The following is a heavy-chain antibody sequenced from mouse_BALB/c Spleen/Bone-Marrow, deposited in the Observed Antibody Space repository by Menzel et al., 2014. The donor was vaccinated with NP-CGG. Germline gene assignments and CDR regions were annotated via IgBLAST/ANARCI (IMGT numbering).Heavy chain of an antibody. CDR2: ISSGGSYT. CDR1: GSTFSSYA. D-gene: IGHD2-4*01. V-gene: IGHV5-9-3*01. CDR3: ARHDYAY. Sequence: DVKLVESGGGLVKPGGSLKLSCAASGSTFSSYAMSWVRQTPEKRLEWVATISSGGSYTYYPDSVKGRFTISRDNAKNTLYLQMSSLRSEDTAMYYCARHDYAYWGQGTLVTVSA. J-gene: IGHJ3*01.